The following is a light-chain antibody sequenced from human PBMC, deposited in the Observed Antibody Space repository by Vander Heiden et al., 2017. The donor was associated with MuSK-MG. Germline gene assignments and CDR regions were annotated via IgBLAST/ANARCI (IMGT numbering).Light chain of an antibody. CDR3: QQNYGTFMYT. V-gene: IGKV1-39*01. Sequence: DIQMTQSPSSLSASVGDRVTITCRASQNIDNYLNWYQQKPGKAPKLLIYAASSLRSGLPSRFSASGSGTDFTLTISSRQAEDFATYYCQQNYGTFMYTFGQGTKLEMK. CDR2: AAS. CDR1: QNIDNY. J-gene: IGKJ2*01.